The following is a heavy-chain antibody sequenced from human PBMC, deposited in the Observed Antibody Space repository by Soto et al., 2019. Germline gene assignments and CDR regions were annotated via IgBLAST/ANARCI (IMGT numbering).Heavy chain of an antibody. J-gene: IGHJ4*02. CDR1: GGTFSSYA. V-gene: IGHV1-69*13. CDR2: IIPIFGTA. Sequence: GASVKVSCKASGGTFSSYAISWVRQAPGQGLEWMGGIIPIFGTANYAQKFQGRVTITADESTSTAYMELSSLRSEDTAVYYCARDGDYSDSRGYSSPFDYWGQRTLVTVSS. CDR3: ARDGDYSDSRGYSSPFDY. D-gene: IGHD3-22*01.